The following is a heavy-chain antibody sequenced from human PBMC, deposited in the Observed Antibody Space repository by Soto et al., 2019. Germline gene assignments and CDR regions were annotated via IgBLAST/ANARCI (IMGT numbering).Heavy chain of an antibody. V-gene: IGHV3-72*01. Sequence: EVQLVESGGGLVQPGGSLRLSCAASGFTFSDHYMDWVRQAPGKGLEWVGRSRNRVNSHTTEYAASVKGRFTISRDESKSSLYLQMNSLKIEDTAVYYCTRGLLGGAPSYTFHGMDVWGQGTTVTVSS. CDR3: TRGLLGGAPSYTFHGMDV. J-gene: IGHJ6*01. CDR2: SRNRVNSHTT. CDR1: GFTFSDHY. D-gene: IGHD1-26*01.